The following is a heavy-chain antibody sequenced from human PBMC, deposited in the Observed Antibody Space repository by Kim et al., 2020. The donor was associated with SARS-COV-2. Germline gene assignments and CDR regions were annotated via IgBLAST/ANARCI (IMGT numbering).Heavy chain of an antibody. CDR2: ISSNGGST. V-gene: IGHV3-64*01. CDR3: ARDSAITIFGVVIINYYYGMDV. D-gene: IGHD3-3*01. CDR1: GFTFSSYA. J-gene: IGHJ6*02. Sequence: GGSLRLSCAASGFTFSSYAMHWVRQAPGKGLGYVSAISSNGGSTYYANSVKGRFTISRDNSKNTLYLQMGSLRAEDMAVYYCARDSAITIFGVVIINYYYGMDVWGQGTTVTVSS.